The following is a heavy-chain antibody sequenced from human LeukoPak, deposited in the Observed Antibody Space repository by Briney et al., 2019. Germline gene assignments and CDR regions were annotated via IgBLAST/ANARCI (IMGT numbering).Heavy chain of an antibody. CDR1: GGSISSSSYY. CDR2: IYYSGST. J-gene: IGHJ4*02. Sequence: SETLSLTCTVSGGSISSSSYYWGWIRQPPGKGLEWIGSIYYSGSTYYNPSLKSRVTTSVDTSKNQFSLKLSSVTAADTAVYYCARDPLVGAYDYWGQGTLVTVSS. D-gene: IGHD1-26*01. CDR3: ARDPLVGAYDY. V-gene: IGHV4-39*01.